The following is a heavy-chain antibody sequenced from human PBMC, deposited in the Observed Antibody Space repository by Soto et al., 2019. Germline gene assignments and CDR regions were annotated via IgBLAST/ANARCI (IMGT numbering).Heavy chain of an antibody. CDR3: ARENIVVVVAATLNWFDP. Sequence: ASETLSLTCTVSGGSISSGGYYWSWIRQHPGKGLEWIGYIYYSGSTYYNPSLKSRVTISVDTSKNQFSLKLSSVTAADTAVYYCARENIVVVVAATLNWFDPWGQGTLVTVSS. CDR2: IYYSGST. CDR1: GGSISSGGYY. D-gene: IGHD2-15*01. V-gene: IGHV4-31*03. J-gene: IGHJ5*02.